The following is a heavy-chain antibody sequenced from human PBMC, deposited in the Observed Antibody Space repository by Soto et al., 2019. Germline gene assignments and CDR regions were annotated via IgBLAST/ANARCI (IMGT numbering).Heavy chain of an antibody. CDR1: GFTFSSYG. J-gene: IGHJ4*02. D-gene: IGHD3-16*01. CDR2: ISYDGSNK. V-gene: IGHV3-30*18. Sequence: SLRLSCAASGFTFSSYGMHWVRQAPGKGLEWVAVISYDGSNKYYADSVKGRFTISRDNSKNTLYLQMNSLRAEDTAVYYCAKDGTYRDLDYWGQGTLVTVSS. CDR3: AKDGTYRDLDY.